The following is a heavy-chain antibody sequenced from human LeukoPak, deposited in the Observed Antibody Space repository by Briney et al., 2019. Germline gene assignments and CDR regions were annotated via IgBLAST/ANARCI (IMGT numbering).Heavy chain of an antibody. CDR2: VYYSGST. CDR1: GGSISSSSYY. D-gene: IGHD3-9*01. Sequence: SETLSLTCTVSGGSISSSSYYWGWIRQPPGRGLEWIGRVYYSGSTYYNPSLKSRVTISVDTSKNLFSLKLSSVTAADTAVYYCARGGGILTGYPFDYWGQGTLVTVFS. J-gene: IGHJ4*02. CDR3: ARGGGILTGYPFDY. V-gene: IGHV4-39*07.